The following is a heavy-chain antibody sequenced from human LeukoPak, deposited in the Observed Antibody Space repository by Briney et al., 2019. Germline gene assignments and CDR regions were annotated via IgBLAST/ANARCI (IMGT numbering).Heavy chain of an antibody. CDR1: GGSIGSTSYY. CDR2: IHYSGST. V-gene: IGHV4-39*07. J-gene: IGHJ4*02. Sequence: SETLSLTCTVSGGSIGSTSYYWGWIRQPPGRGLEWIGTIHYSGSTYYNPSLKSRVSISVDTSRNQFSLKLSSVTAADTAVYYCARERYYYDSSGYYYPTYFDYWGQGTLVTVSS. D-gene: IGHD3-22*01. CDR3: ARERYYYDSSGYYYPTYFDY.